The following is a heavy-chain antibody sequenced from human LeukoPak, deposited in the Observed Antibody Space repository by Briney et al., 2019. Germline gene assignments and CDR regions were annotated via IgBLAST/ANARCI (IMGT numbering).Heavy chain of an antibody. D-gene: IGHD1-26*01. CDR1: GFTFSSYW. Sequence: PGGSLRLSCAASGFTFSSYWMNWVRQAPGKGLEWVANINQDGSEKYYVDSVKGRFTISRDNAKNSVYLQMNSLRVEDTAMYYCAKDTREVIDYWGQGTLVTVSS. J-gene: IGHJ4*02. V-gene: IGHV3-7*01. CDR2: INQDGSEK. CDR3: AKDTREVIDY.